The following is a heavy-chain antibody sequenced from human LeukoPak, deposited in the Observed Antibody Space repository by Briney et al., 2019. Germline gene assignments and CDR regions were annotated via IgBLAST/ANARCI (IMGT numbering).Heavy chain of an antibody. D-gene: IGHD3-3*01. CDR2: FDPEDGET. CDR3: ATDPPSYYDFWSGYWGF. V-gene: IGHV1-24*01. Sequence: ASVKVSCKASGYTLTELSMHWVRQAPGKGLEWMGGFDPEDGETIYAQKFQGRVTMTEDTSTDTAYMELSSLRSEDTAVYYCATDPPSYYDFWSGYWGFWGQGTLVTVSS. CDR1: GYTLTELS. J-gene: IGHJ4*02.